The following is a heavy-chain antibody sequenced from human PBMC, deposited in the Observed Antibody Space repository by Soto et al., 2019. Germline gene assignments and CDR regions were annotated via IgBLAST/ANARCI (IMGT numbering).Heavy chain of an antibody. CDR1: GFTFSNYW. J-gene: IGHJ5*02. Sequence: VGSLRLSCAASGFTFSNYWMSWVRQAPGKGLEWVANIKQDGSESNYADSVKGRFTISRDNAENSLYLQMTSLRAEDTAVYYCASARHIGPWGQGTLVTVS. CDR3: ASARHIGP. CDR2: IKQDGSES. V-gene: IGHV3-7*01. D-gene: IGHD2-21*01.